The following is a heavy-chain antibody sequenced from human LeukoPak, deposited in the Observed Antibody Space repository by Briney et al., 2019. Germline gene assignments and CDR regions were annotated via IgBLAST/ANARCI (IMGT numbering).Heavy chain of an antibody. CDR1: GYTFTAYY. J-gene: IGHJ4*02. CDR2: INPNTGDT. D-gene: IGHD5-18*01. CDR3: ARSADGYTCGHFDF. Sequence: ASVKVSFKASGYTFTAYYMHWVRQAPGQGLEWMGWINPNTGDTNYAQNFQGRVTMNRHTSISTAYMELSSLRSDDTAVYYCARSADGYTCGHFDFWGQGTLVTVSS. V-gene: IGHV1-2*02.